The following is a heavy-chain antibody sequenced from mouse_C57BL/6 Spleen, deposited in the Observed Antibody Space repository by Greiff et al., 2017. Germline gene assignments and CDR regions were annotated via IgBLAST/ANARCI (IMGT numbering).Heavy chain of an antibody. J-gene: IGHJ1*03. Sequence: VQVVESGAELARPGASVKLSCKASGYTFTSYGISWVKQRTGQGLEWIGEIYPRSGNTYYNEKFKGKATLTADKSSSTAYMELRSLTSEDSAVYFCAREDSNYWYFDVWGTGTTVTVSS. D-gene: IGHD2-5*01. CDR1: GYTFTSYG. CDR2: IYPRSGNT. V-gene: IGHV1-81*01. CDR3: AREDSNYWYFDV.